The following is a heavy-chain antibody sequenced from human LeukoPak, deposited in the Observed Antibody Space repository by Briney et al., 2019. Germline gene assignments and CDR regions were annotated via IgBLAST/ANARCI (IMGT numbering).Heavy chain of an antibody. V-gene: IGHV3-30*18. Sequence: PGRPLRLSCAASGFTFSSYGMHWVRQAPGKGLEWVAVISYDGSNKYYADSVKGRFTISRDNSKNSLYLQMNSLRTEDTALYYCAKDIMITFGGVIGPFDYWGQGTLVTVSS. CDR1: GFTFSSYG. CDR2: ISYDGSNK. J-gene: IGHJ4*02. D-gene: IGHD3-16*02. CDR3: AKDIMITFGGVIGPFDY.